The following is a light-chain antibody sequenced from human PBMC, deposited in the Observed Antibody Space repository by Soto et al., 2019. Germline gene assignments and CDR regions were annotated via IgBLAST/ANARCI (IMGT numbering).Light chain of an antibody. CDR3: GSNLRSFTSV. CDR1: SSDVGGFEY. CDR2: DVT. J-gene: IGLJ1*01. V-gene: IGLV2-14*01. Sequence: QSVLSQPASVSGSPGQSITISCTGTSSDVGGFEYVSWYQHQPGKAPKLIIYDVTKRPSGVSNRFSGSKSGNTASLTISGIQAEDEGDYYCGSNLRSFTSVFGTGPKVTV.